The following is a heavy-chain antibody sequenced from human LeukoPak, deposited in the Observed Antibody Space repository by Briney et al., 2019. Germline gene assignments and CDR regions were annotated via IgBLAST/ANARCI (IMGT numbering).Heavy chain of an antibody. Sequence: SETLSLTCTVSGGSISSYYWSWIRQPPGKGLEWIGYIYYSGSTNYNPSLKSRVTISVDTSKNQFSLKLSSVTAADTAVYYCATTGLAVTNPFDYWGQGTLVTVSS. V-gene: IGHV4-59*01. CDR3: ATTGLAVTNPFDY. D-gene: IGHD4-11*01. CDR1: GGSISSYY. J-gene: IGHJ4*02. CDR2: IYYSGST.